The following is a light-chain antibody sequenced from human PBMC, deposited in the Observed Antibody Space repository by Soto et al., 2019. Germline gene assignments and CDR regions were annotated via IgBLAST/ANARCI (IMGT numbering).Light chain of an antibody. Sequence: EIVLTQSPGTLSSSPGERATLSCRASQSIDNRYLAWYQHKPGQAPRLLIYATTSRATGIPDRFGGSGSVTDFTLTINRLEPEDFAVYYCQQYFGSSWTFGKGTKVDIK. CDR2: ATT. CDR3: QQYFGSSWT. V-gene: IGKV3-20*01. J-gene: IGKJ1*01. CDR1: QSIDNRY.